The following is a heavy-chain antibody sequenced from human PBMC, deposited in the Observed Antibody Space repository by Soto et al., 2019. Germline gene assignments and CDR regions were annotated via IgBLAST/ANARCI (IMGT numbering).Heavy chain of an antibody. D-gene: IGHD3-3*01. Sequence: GGSLRLSCAASGFTFSDYYMSWIRQAPGKGLEWVSYISSSGSTIYYADSGKGRFTISRDNAKNSLYLQMNSLRAEDTAVYYCARVGIKNRITIFVLVSSXYYYYMDVWVKGT. CDR1: GFTFSDYY. J-gene: IGHJ6*03. V-gene: IGHV3-11*01. CDR3: ARVGIKNRITIFVLVSSXYYYYMDV. CDR2: ISSSGSTI.